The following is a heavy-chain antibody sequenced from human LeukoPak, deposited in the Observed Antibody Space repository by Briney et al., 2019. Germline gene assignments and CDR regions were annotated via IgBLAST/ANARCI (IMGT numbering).Heavy chain of an antibody. V-gene: IGHV4-59*01. D-gene: IGHD3-10*01. CDR3: AREPPGRPVIFDY. CDR1: GGSISSYY. CDR2: IYYSGST. Sequence: SETLSLTCTASGGSISSYYWSWIRQPPGKGPEWIGYIYYSGSTNYNPSLKSRVTISIAKYKNQFSLNLSYVVVADVTVYFCAREPPGRPVIFDYWGQGTLVTVSS. J-gene: IGHJ4*02.